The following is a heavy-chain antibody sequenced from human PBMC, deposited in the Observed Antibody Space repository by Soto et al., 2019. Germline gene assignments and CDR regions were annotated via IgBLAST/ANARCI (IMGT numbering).Heavy chain of an antibody. V-gene: IGHV1-2*04. CDR2: INPNSGGT. D-gene: IGHD5-12*01. Sequence: ASVKVSCKASGYTFTGYYMHWVRQAPGQGLEWMGWINPNSGGTNYAQKFQGWVTISVDTSKNQFSLKLSSVTAADTAVYYCAKAALWRGYSGYDRLLWGRFDYWGQGTLVTVSS. J-gene: IGHJ4*02. CDR1: GYTFTGYY. CDR3: AKAALWRGYSGYDRLLWGRFDY.